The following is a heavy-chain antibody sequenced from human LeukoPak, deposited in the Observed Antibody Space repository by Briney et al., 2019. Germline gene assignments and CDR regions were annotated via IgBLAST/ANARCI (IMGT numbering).Heavy chain of an antibody. D-gene: IGHD3-22*01. CDR2: ISSSSSYI. CDR3: ARDAKTLLRVITY. CDR1: GFTFSSYS. J-gene: IGHJ4*02. V-gene: IGHV3-21*01. Sequence: GGSLRLSCAASGFTFSSYSMNWVRQAPGKGLEWVSSISSSSSYIYYADSVKGRFTISRDNAKNSLYLQMNSLRAEDTAVYYCARDAKTLLRVITYWGQGTLVTVSS.